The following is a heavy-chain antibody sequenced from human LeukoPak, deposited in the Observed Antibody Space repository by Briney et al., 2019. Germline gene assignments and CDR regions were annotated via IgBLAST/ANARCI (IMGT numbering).Heavy chain of an antibody. CDR1: GFDFSSNW. D-gene: IGHD6-19*01. J-gene: IGHJ4*02. Sequence: PGGSLRLSCAASGFDFSSNWMHWVRQAPGRGLEWVAAVLYYGSITYYADSVKGRFTISRDNSKNTLYLQMNTLRAEDTAVYYCARDRVPSEYYFDYWGQGTLVTVSS. CDR2: VLYYGSIT. V-gene: IGHV3-33*08. CDR3: ARDRVPSEYYFDY.